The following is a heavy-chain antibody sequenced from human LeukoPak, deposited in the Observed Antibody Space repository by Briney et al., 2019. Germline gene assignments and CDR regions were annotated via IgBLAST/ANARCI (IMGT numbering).Heavy chain of an antibody. D-gene: IGHD6-6*01. J-gene: IGHJ5*02. CDR1: VGTFISYA. CDR2: IIPIFGTA. Sequence: GASVKVSCKASVGTFISYAISWVRRAPGQGLEWMGGIIPIFGTANYAQKFQGRVTITTDESTSTAYMELSSLRSEDTAVYYCARARSEYSSSSYNWFDPWGQGTLLTVSS. CDR3: ARARSEYSSSSYNWFDP. V-gene: IGHV1-69*05.